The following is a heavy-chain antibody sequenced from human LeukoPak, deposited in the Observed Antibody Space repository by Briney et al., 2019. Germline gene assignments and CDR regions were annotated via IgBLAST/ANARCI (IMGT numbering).Heavy chain of an antibody. J-gene: IGHJ4*02. CDR1: GFTFSSYS. Sequence: GGSLRLSCAASGFTFSSYSMNWVRRAPGKVLEWVSYISSSGTTKYYADSVKDRFTISRDNAKNALHLQMNSLRDEDMAVYYCARGLGSGWYPFDYWGQGTLVTVSS. CDR3: ARGLGSGWYPFDY. D-gene: IGHD6-19*01. CDR2: ISSSGTTK. V-gene: IGHV3-48*02.